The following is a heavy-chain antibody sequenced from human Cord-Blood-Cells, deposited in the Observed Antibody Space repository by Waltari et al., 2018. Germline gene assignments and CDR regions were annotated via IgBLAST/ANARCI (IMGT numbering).Heavy chain of an antibody. CDR2: IKQDGSEK. J-gene: IGHJ4*02. V-gene: IGHV3-7*01. CDR3: ARSYYDSSGYFDY. D-gene: IGHD3-22*01. Sequence: EVQLVESGGGLVQPGGSLRLSCAASAFTLSSYWMSWVRQAPGKGLEWVANIKQDGSEKYYVDSVKGRFTISRDNAKNSLYLQMNSLRAEDTAVYYWARSYYDSSGYFDYWGQGTLVTVSS. CDR1: AFTLSSYW.